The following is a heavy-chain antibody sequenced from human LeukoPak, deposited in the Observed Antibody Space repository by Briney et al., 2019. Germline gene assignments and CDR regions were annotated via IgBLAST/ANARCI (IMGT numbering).Heavy chain of an antibody. CDR3: ARDYDLWSGYKF. V-gene: IGHV1-69*01. Sequence: ASVKVSCKASGGTFSSYAISWVRQAPGQGLEWMGGIIPIFGTANYAQKFQGRVTITADESTSTAYMELSSLRSEDTAVYYCARDYDLWSGYKFWGQGTLVTVSS. CDR2: IIPIFGTA. J-gene: IGHJ4*02. D-gene: IGHD3-3*01. CDR1: GGTFSSYA.